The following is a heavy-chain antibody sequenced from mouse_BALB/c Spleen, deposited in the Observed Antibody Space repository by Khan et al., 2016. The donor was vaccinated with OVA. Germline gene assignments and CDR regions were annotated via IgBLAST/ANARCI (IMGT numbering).Heavy chain of an antibody. CDR1: GFTFSDYY. V-gene: IGHV5-4*02. D-gene: IGHD2-13*01. Sequence: EVELVESGGGLVKPGGTLKLSCEASGFTFSDYYMYWVRQTPEKRLEWVATISAGGSYIYYPDSVKGRFTISRDAATNNLYLQMSSLKSEDTAMYYCARGYYGDPFAYWGQGTLVTVSA. CDR3: ARGYYGDPFAY. CDR2: ISAGGSYI. J-gene: IGHJ3*01.